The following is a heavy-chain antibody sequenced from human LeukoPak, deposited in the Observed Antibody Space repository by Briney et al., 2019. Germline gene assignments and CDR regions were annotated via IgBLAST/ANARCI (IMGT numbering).Heavy chain of an antibody. D-gene: IGHD5-18*01. CDR3: AKEKAGYSLFDY. V-gene: IGHV3-33*03. Sequence: GGSLRLSCAASGFTFSSYGMHWVRQAPGKGLEWVAVIWYDGSNKYYADSVKGRFTISRDNAKNSLYLQMNSLRAEDTALYYCAKEKAGYSLFDYWGQGTLVTVSS. J-gene: IGHJ4*02. CDR2: IWYDGSNK. CDR1: GFTFSSYG.